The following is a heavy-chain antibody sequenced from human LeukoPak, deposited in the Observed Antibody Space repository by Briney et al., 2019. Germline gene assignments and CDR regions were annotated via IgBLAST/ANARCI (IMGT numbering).Heavy chain of an antibody. Sequence: GGSLRLSCAASGFTFSDYYMSWIRQAPGKGLEWVSYISSSGSTIYYADSVKGRFTISRDNAKNSLYLQMTSLRAEDTAFYYCARDTISNWASDYWGQGTLVTVS. J-gene: IGHJ4*02. D-gene: IGHD1-1*01. CDR2: ISSSGSTI. V-gene: IGHV3-11*01. CDR1: GFTFSDYY. CDR3: ARDTISNWASDY.